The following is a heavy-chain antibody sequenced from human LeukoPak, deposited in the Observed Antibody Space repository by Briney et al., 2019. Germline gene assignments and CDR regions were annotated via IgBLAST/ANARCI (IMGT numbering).Heavy chain of an antibody. V-gene: IGHV1-8*02. CDR2: MNPNSGNT. D-gene: IGHD3-9*01. CDR3: ARGHKRTYYDILTGYYYYYYMDV. J-gene: IGHJ6*03. CDR1: GYTFITYY. Sequence: GASVKVSCKTSGYTFITYYIHWLRQAPGQGLEWMGWMNPNSGNTGYAQKFQGRVTMTRNTSISTAYMELSSLRSEDTAVYYCARGHKRTYYDILTGYYYYYYMDVWGKGTTVTISS.